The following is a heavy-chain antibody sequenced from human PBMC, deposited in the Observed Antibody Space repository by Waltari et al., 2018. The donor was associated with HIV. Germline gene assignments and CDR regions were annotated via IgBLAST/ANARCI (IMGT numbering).Heavy chain of an antibody. V-gene: IGHV1-46*01. CDR1: GYTFTSYY. CDR3: ARVGFYFDNNGFQDAFDI. D-gene: IGHD3-22*01. CDR2: INPSGGTT. J-gene: IGHJ3*02. Sequence: QVHLVQSGAEVKKPGASVKVSCKASGYTFTSYYTHWVRQAPGQGLEWMGLINPSGGTTNYAQKFQGRVTMTRDTSTSTVYMELSSLRSEDTAVYYCARVGFYFDNNGFQDAFDIWGQGTVVIVSS.